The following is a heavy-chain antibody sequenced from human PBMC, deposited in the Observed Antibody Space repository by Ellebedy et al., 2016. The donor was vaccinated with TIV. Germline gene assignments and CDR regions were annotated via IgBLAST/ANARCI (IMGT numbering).Heavy chain of an antibody. J-gene: IGHJ2*01. V-gene: IGHV3-7*01. D-gene: IGHD3-9*01. CDR2: IKQDGSEK. CDR1: GFTFSRYW. Sequence: GESLKISCAASGFTFSRYWMSWVRQAPGKGLEWVASIKQDGSEKHYLYSVKGRFTISRDNVNDSLFLQMNSLRAEDTAVYYCARDYLALRYFDWQNNYYFDLWGRGTPVTVSS. CDR3: ARDYLALRYFDWQNNYYFDL.